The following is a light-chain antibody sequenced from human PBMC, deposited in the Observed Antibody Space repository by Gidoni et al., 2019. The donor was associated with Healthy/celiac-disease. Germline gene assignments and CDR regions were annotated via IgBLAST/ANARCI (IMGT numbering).Light chain of an antibody. J-gene: IGKJ3*01. CDR2: DAS. V-gene: IGKV1-33*01. Sequence: DIQMTQSPSSLSASVGDRVTITCQASQDISNYFNWYQQKPGKAPKLLIYDASNLETGVPSRFSGSGSGTDFTFTISSLQPEDIATYYCQQYDNPPRLTFGPGTKVDIK. CDR3: QQYDNPPRLT. CDR1: QDISNY.